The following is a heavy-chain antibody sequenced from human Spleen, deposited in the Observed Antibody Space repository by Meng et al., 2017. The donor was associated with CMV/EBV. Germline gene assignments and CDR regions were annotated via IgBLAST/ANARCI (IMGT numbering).Heavy chain of an antibody. J-gene: IGHJ4*02. CDR1: GGSISSSTYY. Sequence: SETLSLTCTVSGGSISSSTYYWGWIRQPPGKGLEWIGSFYYSGSTYHNPSLKSRVTISVDTSKNQSSLKPSSVTAADTAVYYCARRRWELRHPFDYRGQGTLVTVSS. D-gene: IGHD1-26*01. V-gene: IGHV4-39*01. CDR3: ARRRWELRHPFDY. CDR2: FYYSGST.